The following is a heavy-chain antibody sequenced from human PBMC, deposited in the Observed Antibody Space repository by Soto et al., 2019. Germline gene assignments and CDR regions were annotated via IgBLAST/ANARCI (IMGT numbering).Heavy chain of an antibody. D-gene: IGHD3-22*01. Sequence: QVQLVESGGGVVQPGSSLRLSCAASGFTLSTYAMHWVRQAPGKGLEWVAVISYDGTNKYYVDSVKGRVTISRDNSRNTLYLQMNSLRVEDTAVYYCARDRGYDSSGYYFMWGQGTLVTVSS. V-gene: IGHV3-30-3*01. CDR3: ARDRGYDSSGYYFM. J-gene: IGHJ4*02. CDR2: ISYDGTNK. CDR1: GFTLSTYA.